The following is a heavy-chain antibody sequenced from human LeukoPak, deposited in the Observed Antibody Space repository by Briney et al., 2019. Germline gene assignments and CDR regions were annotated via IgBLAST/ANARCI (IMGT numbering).Heavy chain of an antibody. CDR1: GFTFSDYS. CDR2: ISSSSTTI. Sequence: PGGPLRLSCAASGFTFSDYSMNWVRQAPGKGLEWVSYISSSSTTIFYADSVKGRFTISRDNAKNSLFLQMNGLRDEDTALYYCARYSGNYRAFDIWGQGTMVTVSS. V-gene: IGHV3-48*02. J-gene: IGHJ3*02. CDR3: ARYSGNYRAFDI. D-gene: IGHD1-26*01.